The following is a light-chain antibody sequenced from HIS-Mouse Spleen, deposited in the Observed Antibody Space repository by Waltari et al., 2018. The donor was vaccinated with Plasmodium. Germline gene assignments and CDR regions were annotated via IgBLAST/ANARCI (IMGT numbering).Light chain of an antibody. J-gene: IGLJ3*02. V-gene: IGLV1-40*01. CDR1: SSNIGAGYA. CDR3: QSYDSSLSGWV. CDR2: GTS. Sequence: QSVLTQPPSVSGAPGQRVTISCTGSSSNIGAGYAVHWYQQLPGTAPKLLIYGTSNRPPGVPDPFSGSKAGTSASLAIIGLQAEDEADYYCQSYDSSLSGWVFGGGTKLTVL.